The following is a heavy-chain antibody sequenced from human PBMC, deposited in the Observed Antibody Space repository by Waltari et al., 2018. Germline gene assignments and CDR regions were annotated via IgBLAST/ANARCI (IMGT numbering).Heavy chain of an antibody. CDR2: ISGSGGST. D-gene: IGHD5-12*01. CDR3: AKRTVASDPCDY. J-gene: IGHJ4*02. V-gene: IGHV3-23*01. Sequence: EVQLLESGGGLVQPGGSVRLSCAASGFTFSSDAMSWVRQAPGKGLEWVSAISGSGGSTYYADSVKGRFTISRDNSKNTLYLQMNSLRAEDTAVYYCAKRTVASDPCDYWGQGTLVTVSS. CDR1: GFTFSSDA.